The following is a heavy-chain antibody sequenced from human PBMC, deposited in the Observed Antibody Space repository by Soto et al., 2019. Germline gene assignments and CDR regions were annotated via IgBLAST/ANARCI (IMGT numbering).Heavy chain of an antibody. D-gene: IGHD6-13*01. V-gene: IGHV3-7*01. Sequence: GGSLRLSCAASGFTFSSYAMSWVRQAPGKGLEWVANIKQDGSEKYYVDSVKGRFTISRDNAKNSLYLQMNSLRAEDTAVYYCAREQVIAAAGYYYYGMDVWGQGTTVTVSS. CDR1: GFTFSSYA. CDR3: AREQVIAAAGYYYYGMDV. CDR2: IKQDGSEK. J-gene: IGHJ6*02.